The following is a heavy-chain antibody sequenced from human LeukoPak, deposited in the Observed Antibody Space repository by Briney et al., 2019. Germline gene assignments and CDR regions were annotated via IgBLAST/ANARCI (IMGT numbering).Heavy chain of an antibody. CDR1: GFAFSSYA. CDR2: ISSDGDGT. D-gene: IGHD3-9*01. V-gene: IGHV3-64*01. CDR3: VRGHTGYYYDY. Sequence: GGSLILSCAASGFAFSSYAMFWVRQAPGKGLEYVSAISSDGDGTYYANSVKGRFTISRDNSKNTLHLQMVSLRAEDMAVYYCVRGHTGYYYDYWGQGTLVTVSS. J-gene: IGHJ4*02.